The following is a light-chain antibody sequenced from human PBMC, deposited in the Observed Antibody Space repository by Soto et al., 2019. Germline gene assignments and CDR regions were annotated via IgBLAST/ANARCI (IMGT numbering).Light chain of an antibody. CDR3: QQSNNWAYT. V-gene: IGKV3-15*01. J-gene: IGKJ2*01. Sequence: EILMTQSPATLSVSPGERATLSCRASQSVSHNLAWYQQKPGQAPRLLFYGASTRAIDTPARFSGSGSGTEFTLTISSLHSEAFAVYYCQQSNNWAYTFGQGTKMEIK. CDR1: QSVSHN. CDR2: GAS.